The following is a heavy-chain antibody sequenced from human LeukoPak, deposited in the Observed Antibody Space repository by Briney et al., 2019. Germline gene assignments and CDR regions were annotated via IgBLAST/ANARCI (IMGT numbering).Heavy chain of an antibody. Sequence: ASVKVSCKASGGTFSSYAISWVRQAPGQGLEWMGWISAYNGNTNYAQKLQGRVTMTTDTSTSTAYMELRSLRSDDTAVYYCARSYYYDILTGYSRYYYYYMDVWGKGTTVTISS. D-gene: IGHD3-9*01. CDR1: GGTFSSYA. CDR3: ARSYYYDILTGYSRYYYYYMDV. CDR2: ISAYNGNT. J-gene: IGHJ6*03. V-gene: IGHV1-18*01.